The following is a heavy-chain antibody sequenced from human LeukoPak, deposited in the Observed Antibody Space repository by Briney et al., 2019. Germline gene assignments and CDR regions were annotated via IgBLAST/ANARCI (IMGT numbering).Heavy chain of an antibody. J-gene: IGHJ4*02. D-gene: IGHD3-10*01. CDR3: AGFGPASYYGSGSPFDY. V-gene: IGHV1-2*02. Sequence: ASVKVSCKASGYTFTGYYMHWVRQAPGQGLEWMGWINPNSGGTSYAQRFQDRVTLTRDTSISTAYMELSSLRSDDVAVYYCAGFGPASYYGSGSPFDYWGQGTLVTVPS. CDR1: GYTFTGYY. CDR2: INPNSGGT.